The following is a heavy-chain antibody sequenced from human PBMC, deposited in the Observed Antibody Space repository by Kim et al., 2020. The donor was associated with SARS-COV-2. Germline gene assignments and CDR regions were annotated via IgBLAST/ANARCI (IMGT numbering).Heavy chain of an antibody. CDR2: ISSSGSTI. CDR1: GFTFSSYE. D-gene: IGHD3-3*01. V-gene: IGHV3-48*03. J-gene: IGHJ5*02. CDR3: ARGDFWGGPRHWFDP. Sequence: GGSLRLSCVASGFTFSSYEMNWVRQAPGKGLEWVSYISSSGSTIYYADSVKGRFTISRDNAKNSLYLQMNSLRAEDTAVYYCARGDFWGGPRHWFDPWGQGTQVTASS.